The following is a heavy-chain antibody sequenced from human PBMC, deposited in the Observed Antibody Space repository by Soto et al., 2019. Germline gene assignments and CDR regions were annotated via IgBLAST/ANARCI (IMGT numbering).Heavy chain of an antibody. V-gene: IGHV1-2*04. CDR3: AREPKGYDDILPPSGYYGMDV. D-gene: IGHD3-9*01. CDR2: INPNSGGT. CDR1: GYTFTGYY. J-gene: IGHJ6*02. Sequence: ASVKVSCKASGYTFTGYYMHWVRQAPGQGLEWMGWINPNSGGTNYAQKFQGWVTMTRDTSISTAYMELSRLRSDDTAVYYCAREPKGYDDILPPSGYYGMDVWGQGTTVTVSS.